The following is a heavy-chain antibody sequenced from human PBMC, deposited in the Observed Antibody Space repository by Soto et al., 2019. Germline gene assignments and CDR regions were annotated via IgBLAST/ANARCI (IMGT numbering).Heavy chain of an antibody. CDR1: GYSISSGYY. D-gene: IGHD6-19*01. CDR2: IYHSGST. Sequence: SETLSLTCAVSGYSISSGYYLVWIRQPPGKGLEWIGSIYHSGSTYYNPSLKSRVTISVDTSKNQFSLKLSSVTAADTAVYYCAGGYSSGWYLDYWGQGTLVTVSS. V-gene: IGHV4-38-2*01. CDR3: AGGYSSGWYLDY. J-gene: IGHJ4*02.